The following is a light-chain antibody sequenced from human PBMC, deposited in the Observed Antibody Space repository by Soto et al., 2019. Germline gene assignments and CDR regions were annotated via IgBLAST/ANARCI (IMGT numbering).Light chain of an antibody. V-gene: IGKV3-20*01. Sequence: MLTQSPGALSLTTGGRATLSCRASQSISSSFLAWYQQKPGQAPRLLMYGVSSRATGIPDRFRGGGSGTDFTLTISRLEPDDFAVYYCQQYDSSPRPFGQGSMV. CDR3: QQYDSSPRP. CDR2: GVS. CDR1: QSISSSF. J-gene: IGKJ1*01.